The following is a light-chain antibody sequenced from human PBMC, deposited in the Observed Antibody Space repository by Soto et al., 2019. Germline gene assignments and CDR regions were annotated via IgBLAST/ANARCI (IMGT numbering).Light chain of an antibody. Sequence: EVVMTQSPATLSVSPGERATLSCRASQSVSRNLAWYQQRPGQPPRLVMYGASTRATGIPARFSGSGSGPEFNLTISSLQSEDCVVYYCQHYNNWPPSTFGQGTELEIK. CDR1: QSVSRN. V-gene: IGKV3-15*01. J-gene: IGKJ2*01. CDR3: QHYNNWPPST. CDR2: GAS.